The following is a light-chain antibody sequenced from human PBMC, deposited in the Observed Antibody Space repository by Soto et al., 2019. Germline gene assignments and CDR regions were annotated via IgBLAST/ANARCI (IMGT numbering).Light chain of an antibody. V-gene: IGKV3D-20*02. CDR1: QSVSSSY. Sequence: EIVLTQSPGTLSLSPGERATLSCRASQSVSSSYLAWYQHKPGRAPRLLIDGTSSRATGIPDRFSGSGSGTDFTLTISRLEPEDLAVYYCQQRTTWPPWTFGQGTKVEIK. CDR3: QQRTTWPPWT. J-gene: IGKJ1*01. CDR2: GTS.